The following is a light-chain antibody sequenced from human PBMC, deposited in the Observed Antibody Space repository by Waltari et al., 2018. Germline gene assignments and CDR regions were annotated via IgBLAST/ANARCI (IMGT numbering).Light chain of an antibody. CDR2: GAS. CDR1: QSVSRS. Sequence: IVLTQSPGTLSLSPGERATLSCRASQSVSRSLAWYQQKPGQAPKLLIYGASTRATGIPDRFSGSGSGTDFSLTISSLEPEDFAIYFCQHYVRSPATFGQGTKVEIK. V-gene: IGKV3-20*01. CDR3: QHYVRSPAT. J-gene: IGKJ1*01.